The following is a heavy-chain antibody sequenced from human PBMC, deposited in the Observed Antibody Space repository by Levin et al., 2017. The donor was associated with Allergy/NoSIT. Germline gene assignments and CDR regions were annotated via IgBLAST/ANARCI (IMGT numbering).Heavy chain of an antibody. J-gene: IGHJ6*02. Sequence: GGSLRLSCTGSGFNFADDAMIWFRQAPGKGLEWVGFIRSVAYGGTTQYATSLKDRITISRDDSRSVAHLQMNSLQAEDTGVYCCSRGTIVDYYYYGMDVWGQGTTVTVSS. CDR2: IRSVAYGGTT. D-gene: IGHD3-3*01. CDR1: GFNFADDA. V-gene: IGHV3-49*03. CDR3: SRGTIVDYYYYGMDV.